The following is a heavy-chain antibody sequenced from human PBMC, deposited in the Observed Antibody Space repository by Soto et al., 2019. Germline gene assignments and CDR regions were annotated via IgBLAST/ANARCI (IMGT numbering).Heavy chain of an antibody. CDR1: GGSISSSYW. Sequence: QVQLQESGPGLVKPSGTLSLTCAVSGGSISSSYWWSWVRQPPGKGLEWIGEIYHSGSTNYNTSLRSRVAISVDKAENQFSRKVTSGAAAGTAVYYCASVSGSYCYGMDVWGQGTTVTVSS. V-gene: IGHV4-4*02. CDR2: IYHSGST. J-gene: IGHJ6*02. CDR3: ASVSGSYCYGMDV.